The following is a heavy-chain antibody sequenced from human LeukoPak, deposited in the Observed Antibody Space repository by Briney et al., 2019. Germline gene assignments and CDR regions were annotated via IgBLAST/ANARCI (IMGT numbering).Heavy chain of an antibody. V-gene: IGHV3-48*04. D-gene: IGHD3-3*01. Sequence: GGSLRLSCAASGFTFSSYAMNWVRQAPGKGLEWVSYITSSGGTIYDADSVKGRFTISRDNAKNSLYLQMNSLRAEDTAVYYCARDNPRSITIFGVVTPNWFDPWGQGTLVTVSS. CDR2: ITSSGGTI. CDR1: GFTFSSYA. J-gene: IGHJ5*02. CDR3: ARDNPRSITIFGVVTPNWFDP.